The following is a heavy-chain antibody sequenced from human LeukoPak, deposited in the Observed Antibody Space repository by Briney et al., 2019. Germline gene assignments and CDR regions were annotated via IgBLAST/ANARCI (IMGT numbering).Heavy chain of an antibody. CDR1: GFTFSSYP. Sequence: GGSLRLSCAASGFTFSSYPMTWVRQAPGKGPEWVSFISDSGGITYYADSVKGRFTISRDNSKNTLYLQMYSLRAEDTAKYYCAKDTSGWYDLGSFDIWGQGTMVTVSS. CDR2: ISDSGGIT. V-gene: IGHV3-23*01. CDR3: AKDTSGWYDLGSFDI. J-gene: IGHJ3*02. D-gene: IGHD6-19*01.